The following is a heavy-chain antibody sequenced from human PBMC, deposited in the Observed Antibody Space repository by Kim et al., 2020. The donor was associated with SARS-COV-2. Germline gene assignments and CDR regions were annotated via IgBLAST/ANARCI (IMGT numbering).Heavy chain of an antibody. V-gene: IGHV3-21*01. CDR2: ISSSSSYI. J-gene: IGHJ4*02. CDR1: GFTFSSYS. D-gene: IGHD3-16*01. CDR3: ARDRSGLGGVDY. Sequence: GGSLRLSCAASGFTFSSYSMNWVRQAPGKGLEWVSSISSSSSYIYYADSVKGRFTISRDNAKNSLYLQMNSLRAEDTAVYYCARDRSGLGGVDYWGQGTLVTVSS.